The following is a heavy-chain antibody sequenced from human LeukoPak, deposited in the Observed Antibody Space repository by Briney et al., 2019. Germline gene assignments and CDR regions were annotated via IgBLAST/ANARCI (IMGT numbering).Heavy chain of an antibody. J-gene: IGHJ3*02. Sequence: ASVKVSCKASGYTFTGYYMHWVRQAPGQGLEWMGWINPNSGGTNYAQEFQGRVTMTRDTSISTAYMELSRLRSDDTAVYYCAREDSSTQDAFDIWGQGTMVTVSS. CDR1: GYTFTGYY. D-gene: IGHD2-2*01. CDR2: INPNSGGT. CDR3: AREDSSTQDAFDI. V-gene: IGHV1-2*02.